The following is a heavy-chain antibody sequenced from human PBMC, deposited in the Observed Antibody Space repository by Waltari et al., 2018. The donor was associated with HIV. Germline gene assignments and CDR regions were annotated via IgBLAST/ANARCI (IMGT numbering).Heavy chain of an antibody. D-gene: IGHD2-15*01. CDR1: GFTFSNYG. CDR2: IWDDGSNK. J-gene: IGHJ4*02. CDR3: TRDKQTTGATLDY. Sequence: QVQLVESGGGVVQPGRSLRISCAASGFTFSNYGMHWVCQAPGEGLEWVALIWDDGSNKFYADSVKGRFIISRDNSKNTLYLQINSLRADDTAVYYCTRDKQTTGATLDYWGQGTLVTVSS. V-gene: IGHV3-33*01.